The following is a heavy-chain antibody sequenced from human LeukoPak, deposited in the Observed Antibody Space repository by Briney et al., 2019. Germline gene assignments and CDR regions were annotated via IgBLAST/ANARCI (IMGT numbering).Heavy chain of an antibody. CDR3: ARGDFYSKSNCYLRPMDV. CDR1: GGSISDYY. V-gene: IGHV4-59*01. J-gene: IGHJ6*03. CDR2: IYYSGST. D-gene: IGHD3-3*01. Sequence: SETLSLTCTVSGGSISDYYWNWIRQPPGKGLEWIGYIYYSGSTTYNPSLKSRVTMSVDTAKNQFSLTVRSVTAADTAVYYCARGDFYSKSNCYLRPMDVWGKGTTVSVSS.